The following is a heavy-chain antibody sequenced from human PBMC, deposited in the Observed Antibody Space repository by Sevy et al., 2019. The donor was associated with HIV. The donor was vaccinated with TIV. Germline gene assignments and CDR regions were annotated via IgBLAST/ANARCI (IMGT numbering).Heavy chain of an antibody. CDR1: NFNFEDYA. CDR2: ISWHSRDI. CDR3: SKDIATRRPTSKLYNFYGMDI. Sequence: GGSLRLSCEASNFNFEDYAMHWVRKGQGKGLEWVAGISWHSRDIGYEDSVKGRLHIPRDNTRKSVDLQMDSLIPDDTALYFCSKDIATRRPTSKLYNFYGMDIWGQGTTVTVSS. V-gene: IGHV3-9*01. J-gene: IGHJ6*02. D-gene: IGHD1-1*01.